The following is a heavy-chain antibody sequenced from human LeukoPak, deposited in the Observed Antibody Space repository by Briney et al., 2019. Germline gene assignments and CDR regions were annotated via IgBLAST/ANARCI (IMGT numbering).Heavy chain of an antibody. D-gene: IGHD5-18*01. V-gene: IGHV3-72*01. J-gene: IGHJ4*02. CDR1: GFTFSNAW. CDR2: LRNKVDRSTA. Sequence: PGGSLRLSCAASGFTFSNAWMTWVRQAPGKGLERVGRLRNKVDRSTAEYAASVKGRFTISRDDSHNSLYLQMNSLIIEDTAVYYCARIGYSDPNFDFWGQGTLVTVSS. CDR3: ARIGYSDPNFDF.